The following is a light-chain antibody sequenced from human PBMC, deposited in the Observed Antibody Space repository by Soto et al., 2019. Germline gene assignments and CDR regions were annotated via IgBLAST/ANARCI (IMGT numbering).Light chain of an antibody. CDR3: QQYNDWPLT. J-gene: IGKJ1*01. V-gene: IGKV3-15*01. CDR1: QSVSSN. CDR2: GAF. Sequence: EIVMTQSPVTLSVSPGERVTLSCRASQSVSSNLAWYQQKPGQAPGLLIYGAFTRATGIPARFSGTGSGTEFTLTISSLQSEDFALYYCQQYNDWPLTFGQGTKVDI.